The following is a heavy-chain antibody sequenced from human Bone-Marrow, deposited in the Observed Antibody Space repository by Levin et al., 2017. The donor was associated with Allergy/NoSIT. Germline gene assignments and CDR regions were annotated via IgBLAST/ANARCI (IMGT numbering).Heavy chain of an antibody. V-gene: IGHV4-39*07. D-gene: IGHD6-19*01. CDR3: AKEGAVAANWFDP. Sequence: RPSETLSLTCSVSGGSISTTGYYWGWIRQAPGKGLEWIGNIYYTGSTYYNPSLESRVTISVDTSKNQFSLKLSSVTAADTAMYYCAKEGAVAANWFDPWGQGTLVAVSS. CDR1: GGSISTTGYY. CDR2: IYYTGST. J-gene: IGHJ5*02.